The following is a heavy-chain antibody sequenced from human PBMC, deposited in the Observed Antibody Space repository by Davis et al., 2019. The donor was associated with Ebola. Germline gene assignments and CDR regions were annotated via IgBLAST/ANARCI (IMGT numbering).Heavy chain of an antibody. D-gene: IGHD2-15*01. J-gene: IGHJ4*02. CDR2: ISGSGGST. Sequence: GESLKISCAASEFTFSGYAMSWVRQAPGKGLEWVSAISGSGGSTYYAGSVKGRFTISRDNSKNTLYLQMNSLRAEDTAVYYCASATGDYWGQGTLVTVSS. V-gene: IGHV3-23*01. CDR1: EFTFSGYA. CDR3: ASATGDY.